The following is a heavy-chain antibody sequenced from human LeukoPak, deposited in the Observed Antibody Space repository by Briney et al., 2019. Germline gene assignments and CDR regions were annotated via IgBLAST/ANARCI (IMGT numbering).Heavy chain of an antibody. J-gene: IGHJ4*02. V-gene: IGHV3-66*01. CDR1: GFTVSSNY. Sequence: GGSLRLSCAASGFTVSSNYMSWVRQAPGKGLEWVPVIYSGGSTYYADSVKGRFAISRDNSKNTLYLQMNSLRAEDTAVYYCARAPTPYSSSWYQRVVAYYFDYWGQGTLVTVSS. CDR2: IYSGGST. CDR3: ARAPTPYSSSWYQRVVAYYFDY. D-gene: IGHD6-13*01.